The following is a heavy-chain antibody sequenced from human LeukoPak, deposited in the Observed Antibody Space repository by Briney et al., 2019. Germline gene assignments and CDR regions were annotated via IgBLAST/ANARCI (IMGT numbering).Heavy chain of an antibody. V-gene: IGHV4-39*02. CDR3: ARDPPLRYYDSSGSPPENDY. CDR1: GGSISSSSYS. J-gene: IGHJ4*02. CDR2: IYYSGST. Sequence: PSETLSLTCTVSGGSISSSSYSWGWIRQPPGKGLEWIGSIYYSGSTYYNPPLKSRVTISVDTSKNQFSLKLSSVTAADTAVYYCARDPPLRYYDSSGSPPENDYWGQGTLVTVSS. D-gene: IGHD3-22*01.